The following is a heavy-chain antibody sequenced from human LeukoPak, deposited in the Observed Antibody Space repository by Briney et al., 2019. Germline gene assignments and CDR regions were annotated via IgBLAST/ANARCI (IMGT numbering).Heavy chain of an antibody. CDR3: ARDSYGSGSYYPQGYYYYMDV. V-gene: IGHV4-4*07. CDR2: IYTSGST. J-gene: IGHJ6*03. Sequence: SETLSLTCTVSGGSISSYYWSWIRQPARKGLEWIGRIYTSGSTNYNPSLKSRVTISVDKSKNQFSLKLSSVTAADTAVYYCARDSYGSGSYYPQGYYYYMDVWGKGTTVTVSS. CDR1: GGSISSYY. D-gene: IGHD3-10*01.